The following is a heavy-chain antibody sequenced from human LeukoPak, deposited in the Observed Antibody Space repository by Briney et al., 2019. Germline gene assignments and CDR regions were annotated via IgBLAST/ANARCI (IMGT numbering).Heavy chain of an antibody. J-gene: IGHJ4*02. Sequence: ASVKVSCKASGYTFTSYGISWVRQAPGQGLEWMGWISAYNGNTNYAQKLQGRVTMTTDTSTSTAYMELRSLRSDDTAVYYCARIVRYFDSLLFDYWGQGTLVTVSS. V-gene: IGHV1-18*01. CDR3: ARIVRYFDSLLFDY. D-gene: IGHD3-9*01. CDR1: GYTFTSYG. CDR2: ISAYNGNT.